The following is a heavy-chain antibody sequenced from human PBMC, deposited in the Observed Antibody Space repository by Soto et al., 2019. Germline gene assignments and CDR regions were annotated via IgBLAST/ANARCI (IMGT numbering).Heavy chain of an antibody. Sequence: GGSLRLSCAASGFTLSSYAMTWVRQAPGKGLEWVSTISGSGGSTYYADSVKGRFTISRDNSKNTLYLQMNSLRAEDTAVYYCAKGKYYYDSSGYYHRGAFDIWGQGTMVTVSS. J-gene: IGHJ3*02. CDR1: GFTLSSYA. D-gene: IGHD3-22*01. CDR3: AKGKYYYDSSGYYHRGAFDI. V-gene: IGHV3-23*01. CDR2: ISGSGGST.